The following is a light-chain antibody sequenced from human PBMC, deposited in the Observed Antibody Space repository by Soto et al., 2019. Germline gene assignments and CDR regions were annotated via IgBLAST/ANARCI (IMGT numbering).Light chain of an antibody. CDR3: QQYNDWPPQLT. Sequence: EIVMTQSPATLSVSVGERATLSCRASQTVSSKLAWYQQKPGQAPRLLIYGASTRATGIPARFTGSGSGTEFTLTISSLQSEDFAVYYCQQYNDWPPQLTFGGGTNVEFK. CDR2: GAS. CDR1: QTVSSK. V-gene: IGKV3-15*01. J-gene: IGKJ4*01.